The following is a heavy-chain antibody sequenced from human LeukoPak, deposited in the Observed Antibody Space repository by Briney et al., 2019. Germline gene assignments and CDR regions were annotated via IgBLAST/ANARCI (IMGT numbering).Heavy chain of an antibody. Sequence: GGSLRLSCAASGFIVSSNYMSWVRQAPGKGLEWVSLIYSGGSTYYADSVKGRFTISRDNSKNTLYLQMNSLRAEDTAVYYCARGDGNYYDAFDIWGQGTMVTVSS. CDR3: ARGDGNYYDAFDI. CDR1: GFIVSSNY. D-gene: IGHD1-26*01. J-gene: IGHJ3*02. V-gene: IGHV3-53*01. CDR2: IYSGGST.